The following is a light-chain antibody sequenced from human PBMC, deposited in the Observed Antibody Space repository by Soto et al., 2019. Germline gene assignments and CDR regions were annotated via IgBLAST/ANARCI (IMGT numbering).Light chain of an antibody. CDR3: SSYTSSSTPRV. V-gene: IGLV2-14*01. CDR1: SSDVGGYNY. CDR2: EVS. J-gene: IGLJ1*01. Sequence: QSVLTQPASVSGSPGQSITISCTGTSSDVGGYNYVSWYQQHPGKAPKLMIYEVSNRPSGVPNRFSGSKSGNTASLTISGLQAEDEADYYCSSYTSSSTPRVFGTGTKVTVL.